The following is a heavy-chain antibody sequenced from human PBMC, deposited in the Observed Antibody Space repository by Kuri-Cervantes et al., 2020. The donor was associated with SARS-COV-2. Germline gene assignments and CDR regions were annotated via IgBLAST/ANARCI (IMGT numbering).Heavy chain of an antibody. J-gene: IGHJ4*02. V-gene: IGHV3-30*03. CDR3: ARRSGSYYSYYFDY. CDR1: GFTFSSYG. Sequence: GESLKISCAASGFTFSSYGMHWVRQAPGKGLEWVAVISYDGSNKYYADSVKGRFTISRDNSKNTLYLQMNSLRAEDTAVYYCARRSGSYYSYYFDYRGQGTLVTVSS. D-gene: IGHD1-26*01. CDR2: ISYDGSNK.